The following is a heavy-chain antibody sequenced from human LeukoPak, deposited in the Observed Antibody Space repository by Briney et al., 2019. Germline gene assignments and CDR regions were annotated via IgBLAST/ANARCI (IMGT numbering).Heavy chain of an antibody. Sequence: RSETLSLTCTVSVGSISSSSYYWGWVRQPPGEGLEWIGSIYYSGSTYYNPSLKSRVTISIDTSKNQFSLKLSSVTAADTAVYYCALVDYYDSSGSPEDAFDIWGQGTMVTVSS. J-gene: IGHJ3*02. CDR3: ALVDYYDSSGSPEDAFDI. V-gene: IGHV4-39*01. CDR2: IYYSGST. D-gene: IGHD3-22*01. CDR1: VGSISSSSYY.